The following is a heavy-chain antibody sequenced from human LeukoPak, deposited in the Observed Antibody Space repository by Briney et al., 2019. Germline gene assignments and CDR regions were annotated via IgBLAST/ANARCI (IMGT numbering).Heavy chain of an antibody. CDR1: GFTFSSYA. CDR3: AKDALGYCSGDSCYGMDV. Sequence: GGSLRLSCAASGFTFSSYAMNWVRQAPGRGLEWVSAISGTGGSTYYADSVKGRFTISRDNSKNTVYLQMKSLRAEDTAVYYCAKDALGYCSGDSCYGMDVWGQGTTVTVSS. CDR2: ISGTGGST. J-gene: IGHJ6*02. V-gene: IGHV3-23*01. D-gene: IGHD2-15*01.